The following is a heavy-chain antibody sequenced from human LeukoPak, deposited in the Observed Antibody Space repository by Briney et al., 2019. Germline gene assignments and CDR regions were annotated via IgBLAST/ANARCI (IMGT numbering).Heavy chain of an antibody. J-gene: IGHJ6*03. CDR2: ISSSGSTI. CDR1: GFTFSDYY. V-gene: IGHV3-11*04. D-gene: IGHD6-19*01. CDR3: AGPPGIAVAVKTRSHPYYMDV. Sequence: PGGSLRLSCAASGFTFSDYYMSWIRQAPGKGLEWVSYISSSGSTIYYADSVKGRFTISRDNAKNSLYLQMNSLRAEDTAVYYCAGPPGIAVAVKTRSHPYYMDVWGKGTTVTVSS.